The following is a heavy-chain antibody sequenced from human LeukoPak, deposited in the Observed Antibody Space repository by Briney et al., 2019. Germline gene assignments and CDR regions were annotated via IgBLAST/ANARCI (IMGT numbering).Heavy chain of an antibody. J-gene: IGHJ4*02. Sequence: GGSLRLSCAASGFTFSNAWMSWVRQAPGKGLEWVGRIKSKTDGGTTDYAAPVKGRFTISRDDSKNTLYLQMNSLRAEDTAVYYCAKGGLLWFGEFLVPPYWGQGTLVTVSS. CDR1: GFTFSNAW. CDR2: IKSKTDGGTT. V-gene: IGHV3-15*01. CDR3: AKGGLLWFGEFLVPPY. D-gene: IGHD3-10*01.